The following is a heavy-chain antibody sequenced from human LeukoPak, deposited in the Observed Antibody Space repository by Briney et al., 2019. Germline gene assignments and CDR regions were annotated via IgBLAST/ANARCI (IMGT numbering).Heavy chain of an antibody. CDR3: ARMLSGVEWLFFDY. CDR1: GGSISSYY. D-gene: IGHD3-3*01. CDR2: IYYSGST. J-gene: IGHJ4*02. V-gene: IGHV4-59*01. Sequence: SETLSLTCTVSGGSISSYYWSWIRQPPGKGLEWIGYIYYSGSTNYNPSLKSRVTISVDTSKNQFSLKLSSVTAADTAMYYCARMLSGVEWLFFDYWGQGTLVTVSS.